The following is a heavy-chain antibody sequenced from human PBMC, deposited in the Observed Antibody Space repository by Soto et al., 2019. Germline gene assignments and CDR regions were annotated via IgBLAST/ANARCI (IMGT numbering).Heavy chain of an antibody. CDR2: VYYTGNT. V-gene: IGHV4-31*03. CDR3: AREVSPNSRGWYTVLVRWFDP. Sequence: QVQLQESGPGLVKPSQTLSLTCTVSGGSVSSGDYYWSWVRQHPGKGLEWIGYVYYTGNTYYNPSLTSRVTISVDTSKSQFSLWLRSVTAADTGVYYCAREVSPNSRGWYTVLVRWFDPWGQGTLVNVSS. J-gene: IGHJ5*02. CDR1: GGSVSSGDYY. D-gene: IGHD6-19*01.